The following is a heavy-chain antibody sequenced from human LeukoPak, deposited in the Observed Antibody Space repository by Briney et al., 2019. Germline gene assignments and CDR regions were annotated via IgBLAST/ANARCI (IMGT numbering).Heavy chain of an antibody. D-gene: IGHD2-15*01. Sequence: GASVKVSCKTSGYTFTSYGIGWVRQAPGQGLEWMGWINNKNGGTNYAQKFQGRVTMTRDSSISIAYMELNDLRSDDTAVYYCARSSGKSRFDYWGQGTLVTVSS. CDR3: ARSSGKSRFDY. V-gene: IGHV1-2*02. J-gene: IGHJ4*02. CDR1: GYTFTSYG. CDR2: INNKNGGT.